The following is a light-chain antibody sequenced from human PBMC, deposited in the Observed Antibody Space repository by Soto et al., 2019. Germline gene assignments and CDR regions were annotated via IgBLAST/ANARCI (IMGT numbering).Light chain of an antibody. CDR3: SSYTSSITLD. V-gene: IGLV2-14*03. CDR2: DVS. J-gene: IGLJ2*01. Sequence: QSVLTQPASVSGSPGQSITISCTGTSSDVGGYNFVAWYQQHPGKGPKLMIYDVSKRPSGVSNRFSGSKSGNTASLTISGLQAEDEADYYCSSYTSSITLDFGGGTKLTVL. CDR1: SSDVGGYNF.